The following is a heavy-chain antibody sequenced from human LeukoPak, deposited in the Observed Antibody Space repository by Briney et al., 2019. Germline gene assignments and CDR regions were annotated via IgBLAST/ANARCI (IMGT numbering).Heavy chain of an antibody. V-gene: IGHV1-69*06. D-gene: IGHD3-10*01. CDR2: IIPIFGTA. CDR3: ARRPRGVIIKSWFDS. J-gene: IGHJ5*01. CDR1: GGTFSSYA. Sequence: GSSVKVSCKASGGTFSSYAISWVRQAPGQGLEWMGGIIPIFGTANYAQKFQGRVTITADKSTSTAYMELSSLRSEDTAVYYCARRPRGVIIKSWFDSWGQGTLVTVSS.